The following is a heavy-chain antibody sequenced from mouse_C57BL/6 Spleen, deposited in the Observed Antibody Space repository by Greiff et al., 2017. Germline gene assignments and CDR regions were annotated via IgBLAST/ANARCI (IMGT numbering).Heavy chain of an antibody. CDR3: ARGGDYDGCAY. V-gene: IGHV5-4*03. CDR1: GFTFSSYA. CDR2: ISDGGSYT. D-gene: IGHD1-2*01. J-gene: IGHJ3*01. Sequence: DVKLVESGGGLVKPGGSLKLSCAASGFTFSSYAMSWVRQTPEQRLEWVATISDGGSYTYYPDNVKGRFTISRDNAKNNLYLQMSHLKSEDTAMYYCARGGDYDGCAYWGQGTLVTVSA.